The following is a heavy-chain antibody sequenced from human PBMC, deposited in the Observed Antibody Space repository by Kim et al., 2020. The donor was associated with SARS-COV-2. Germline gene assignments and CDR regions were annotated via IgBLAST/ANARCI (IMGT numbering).Heavy chain of an antibody. J-gene: IGHJ4*02. V-gene: IGHV5-51*01. Sequence: GESLKISCKGSGYSFTSYWIGWVRQMPGKGLEWMGIIYPGDSDTRYSPSFQGQVTISADKSISTAYLQWSSLKASDTAMYYCAITGSYYDSSGYYKSPKEQLDYWGQGTLVTVSS. CDR1: GYSFTSYW. CDR2: IYPGDSDT. D-gene: IGHD3-22*01. CDR3: AITGSYYDSSGYYKSPKEQLDY.